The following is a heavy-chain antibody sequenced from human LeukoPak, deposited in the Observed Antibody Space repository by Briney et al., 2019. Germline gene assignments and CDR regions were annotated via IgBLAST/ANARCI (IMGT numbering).Heavy chain of an antibody. Sequence: PRGSLSPSCPASGFTFRNSWMSWVPQAPGKGLEWVGRIKSKTYRGTTDYAATVKGRFTISREDSKNTLYLQMNSLKTEATGVYYCTLTAYGFCSGRTSWFDPCGHGTLVTVSS. CDR3: TLTAYGFCSGRTSWFDP. CDR1: GFTFRNSW. V-gene: IGHV3-15*01. CDR2: IKSKTYRGTT. J-gene: IGHJ5*02. D-gene: IGHD3-3*01.